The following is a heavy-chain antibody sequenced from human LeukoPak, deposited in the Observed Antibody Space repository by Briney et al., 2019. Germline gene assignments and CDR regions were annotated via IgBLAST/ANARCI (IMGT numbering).Heavy chain of an antibody. CDR3: ASSITIFGVVTFDY. D-gene: IGHD3-3*01. Sequence: ASVKVSCKASGGTFSSYAISWVRQAPGQGLEWMGGIIPIFGTANYAQKFQGRVTITTDESTSTAYMELSSLRSEDTAVYYCASSITIFGVVTFDYWGQGTLVTVSS. CDR1: GGTFSSYA. CDR2: IIPIFGTA. J-gene: IGHJ4*02. V-gene: IGHV1-69*05.